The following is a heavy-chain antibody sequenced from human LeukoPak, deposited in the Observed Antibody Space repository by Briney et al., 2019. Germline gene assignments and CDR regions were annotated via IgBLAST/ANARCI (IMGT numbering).Heavy chain of an antibody. CDR3: ARESRASIFGVSGGYYYYMDV. D-gene: IGHD3-3*01. CDR2: IYYSGST. V-gene: IGHV4-59*06. CDR1: GGSISSYY. J-gene: IGHJ6*03. Sequence: SETLSLTCTVSGGSISSYYWSWIRQPPGKGLEWIGYIYYSGSTYYNPSLKSRVTISVDTSKNQFSLKLSSVTAADTAVYYCARESRASIFGVSGGYYYYMDVWGKGTTVTVSS.